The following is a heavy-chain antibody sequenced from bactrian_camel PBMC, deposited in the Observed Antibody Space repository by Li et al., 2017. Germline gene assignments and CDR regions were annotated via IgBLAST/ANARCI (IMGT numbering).Heavy chain of an antibody. D-gene: IGHD6*01. CDR2: IDSNGAT. CDR1: GNTYDAYC. V-gene: IGHV3S53*01. Sequence: QVQLVESGGGSVQAGGSLKLSCVVSGNTYDAYCMGWFRQAPGDLREGIATIDSNGATDYADSVKGRFTISQNNAKNTVYLQMNNLKPDDTAMYYCAAASSYVWYANSWLKSDRYDSWGRGPRSPSP. CDR3: AAASSYVWYANSWLKSDRYDS. J-gene: IGHJ6*01.